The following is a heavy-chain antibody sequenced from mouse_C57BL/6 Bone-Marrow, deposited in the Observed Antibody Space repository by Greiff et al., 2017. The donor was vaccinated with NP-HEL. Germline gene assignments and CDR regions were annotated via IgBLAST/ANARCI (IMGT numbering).Heavy chain of an antibody. V-gene: IGHV5-4*01. CDR1: GFTFSSYA. J-gene: IGHJ4*01. D-gene: IGHD1-1*01. CDR2: ISAGGSYT. Sequence: EVHLVESGGGLVKPGGSLKLSCAASGFTFSSYAMSWVRQTPEKRLEWVATISAGGSYTYYPDNVKGRFTISRDNAKNNLYLQMSHLKSEDTAMYDCARDITTGAMDYWGQGTSVTVSS. CDR3: ARDITTGAMDY.